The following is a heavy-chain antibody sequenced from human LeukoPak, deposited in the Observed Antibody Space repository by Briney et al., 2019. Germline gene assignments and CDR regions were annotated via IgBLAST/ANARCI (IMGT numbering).Heavy chain of an antibody. Sequence: ASVKVSCKVSGYTLTELSMHWVRQAPGKGLEWMGGFDPEDGETIYAQKFQGRVTMTEDTSTDTAYMELSSLRSEDTAVYYCAIVRTVAGTRSYFDYWSQGTLVTVSS. V-gene: IGHV1-24*01. CDR3: AIVRTVAGTRSYFDY. CDR2: FDPEDGET. J-gene: IGHJ4*02. D-gene: IGHD6-19*01. CDR1: GYTLTELS.